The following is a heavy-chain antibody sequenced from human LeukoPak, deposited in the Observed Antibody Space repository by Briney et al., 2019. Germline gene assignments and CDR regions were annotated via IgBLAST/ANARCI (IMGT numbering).Heavy chain of an antibody. CDR3: ARDQRCSRYDGGCDQWYFDL. CDR2: IYHSGFT. J-gene: IGHJ2*01. D-gene: IGHD5-12*01. Sequence: PSETLSLTCIVSGGSISGYYWSWLRQPPGKGLEWMGYIYHSGFTDYNPSLRSRITMSVDTSRNQVSLKLTSATAADTAIYYCARDQRCSRYDGGCDQWYFDLWGRGALVTVYS. V-gene: IGHV4-59*01. CDR1: GGSISGYY.